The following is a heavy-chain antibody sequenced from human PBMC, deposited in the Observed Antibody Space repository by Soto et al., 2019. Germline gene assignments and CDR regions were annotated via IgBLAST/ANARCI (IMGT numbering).Heavy chain of an antibody. V-gene: IGHV1-18*01. Sequence: QVHLVQSGAEVKKPGASVKVSCKASGYTFTSYGISWVRQAPGQGLEWMGWISVYNGNTNYAQKFQGRVTKTTVSSASPGYMELRSLRSDETAVYYCATAMRSDYDNVWGNYRYYFDYWGQGTLVTVSS. CDR1: GYTFTSYG. CDR2: ISVYNGNT. CDR3: ATAMRSDYDNVWGNYRYYFDY. J-gene: IGHJ4*02. D-gene: IGHD3-16*02.